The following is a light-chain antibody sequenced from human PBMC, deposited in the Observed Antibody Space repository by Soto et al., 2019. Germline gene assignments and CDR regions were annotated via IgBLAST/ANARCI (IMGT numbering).Light chain of an antibody. CDR1: KSISSY. J-gene: IGKJ1*01. V-gene: IGKV1-39*01. CDR3: QQSDSTPWM. CDR2: AAS. Sequence: DIQMTQSTSSLSASVGDRVTNTCRASKSISSYLNWYQQKPGKAPKLLIYAASSLQSGVPSRFSGSGSGTDFTLTISSLQPEDFETYYCQQSDSTPWMFGQGTKVEIK.